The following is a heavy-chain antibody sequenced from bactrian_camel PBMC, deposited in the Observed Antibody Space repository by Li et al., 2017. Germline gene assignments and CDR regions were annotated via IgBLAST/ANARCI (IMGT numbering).Heavy chain of an antibody. Sequence: VQLVESGGGLVQPGGSLTPSCVVSGLTFRGCYMSWVRQATGKGLEWVSSILSDGRTYYSESVKGRFTISRDNAKNTVYLQLNTLKTEDMGMYYCTIGSADGTYRSWYFSGQGTQVTVS. CDR2: ILSDGRT. V-gene: IGHV3S10*01. D-gene: IGHD6*01. CDR1: GLTFRGCY. J-gene: IGHJ4*01.